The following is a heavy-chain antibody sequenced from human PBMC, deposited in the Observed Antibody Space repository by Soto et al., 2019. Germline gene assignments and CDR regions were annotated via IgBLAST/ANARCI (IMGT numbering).Heavy chain of an antibody. J-gene: IGHJ5*02. CDR1: GFTFSNAW. V-gene: IGHV3-15*01. CDR3: TTDGPYRRSSLRFDP. CDR2: IKCKSDGETT. D-gene: IGHD6-6*01. Sequence: EVQLVESGGGLVKTGGSLRLSCAASGFTFSNAWMTWVRQAPGKGLEWVGRIKCKSDGETTDYAAPVKGRFTISREDSRNTLYLQMNSLNTDDTAVYYCTTDGPYRRSSLRFDPWGQGTLVTVSS.